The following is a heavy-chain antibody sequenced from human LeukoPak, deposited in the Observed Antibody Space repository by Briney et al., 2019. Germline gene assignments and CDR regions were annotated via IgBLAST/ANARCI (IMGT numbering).Heavy chain of an antibody. CDR3: ARTTPSGSYSLWHYFDY. V-gene: IGHV1-69*06. CDR1: GGTFSSYA. D-gene: IGHD1-26*01. J-gene: IGHJ4*02. CDR2: IIPIFGTA. Sequence: GASVKVSCQASGGTFSSYAISWVRQAPGQGLEWMGGIIPIFGTANYAQKFQGRVTITADKSTSTAYMELSSLRSEDTAVYYCARTTPSGSYSLWHYFDYWGQGTLVTVSS.